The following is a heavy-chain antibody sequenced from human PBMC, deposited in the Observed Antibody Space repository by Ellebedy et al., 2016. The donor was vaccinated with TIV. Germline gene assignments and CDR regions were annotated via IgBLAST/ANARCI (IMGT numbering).Heavy chain of an antibody. D-gene: IGHD2-21*01. Sequence: SETLSLXXIVSGGSISSSSYYWGWIRQPPGKGLEWIGSIYDDGSTYYNSSLQSRVTMSVDTSKNQFSLRLSSVSAADTAVYYCARFRPEPSAIEQVIAIVGLDAFDIWGQGTMVTVSS. CDR2: IYDDGST. CDR3: ARFRPEPSAIEQVIAIVGLDAFDI. J-gene: IGHJ3*02. CDR1: GGSISSSSYY. V-gene: IGHV4-39*07.